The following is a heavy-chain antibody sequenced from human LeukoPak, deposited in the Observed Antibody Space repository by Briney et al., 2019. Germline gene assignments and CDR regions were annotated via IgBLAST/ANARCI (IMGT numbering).Heavy chain of an antibody. V-gene: IGHV3-30*10. D-gene: IGHD3-3*02. CDR3: ARVAAITSYHFNYMDV. CDR1: GFTFRRHI. Sequence: PGRSLRLSCAASGFTFRRHIMVWVRQAPGKGLEWVALNSHDGLNDFYIDSVKGRFTISRDTSKNTLSLQMHSLRTEDTAVYFCARVAAITSYHFNYMDVWGKGTTVTVSS. J-gene: IGHJ6*04. CDR2: NSHDGLND.